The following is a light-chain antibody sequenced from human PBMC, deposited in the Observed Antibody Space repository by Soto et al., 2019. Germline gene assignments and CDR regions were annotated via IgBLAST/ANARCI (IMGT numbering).Light chain of an antibody. CDR3: QKRSNWPSLT. V-gene: IGKV3D-20*02. CDR1: QSVSSNY. J-gene: IGKJ4*01. CDR2: DAS. Sequence: EIVLTQSPGTLSLSPGERATFSCRASQSVSSNYLAWYQQKPGQAPRLLIYDASNRATGIPDRFSGSGSGTDFTLTISSLEPEDSAVYYCQKRSNWPSLTFGGGTKVDIK.